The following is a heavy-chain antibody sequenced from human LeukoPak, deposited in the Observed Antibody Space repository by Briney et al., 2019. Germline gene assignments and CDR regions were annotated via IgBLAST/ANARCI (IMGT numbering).Heavy chain of an antibody. V-gene: IGHV3-23*01. J-gene: IGHJ4*02. Sequence: GGSLRLSCAASGFTFSSYAMSWVRQAPGKGLEWVSAISGSGGSTYYADSVKGRFTISRDNSKNTLYLQMNSLRAEDTAVYYCAKALGPYFLYSGYHLGFDYWGQGTLVTVSS. D-gene: IGHD5-12*01. CDR1: GFTFSSYA. CDR3: AKALGPYFLYSGYHLGFDY. CDR2: ISGSGGST.